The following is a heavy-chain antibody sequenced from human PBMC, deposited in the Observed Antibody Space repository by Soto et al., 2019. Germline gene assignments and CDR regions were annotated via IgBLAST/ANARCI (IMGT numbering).Heavy chain of an antibody. D-gene: IGHD3-22*01. Sequence: QVQLVESGGGVVQPGRSLRLSCAASGFTFSSYAMHWVRQAPGKGLEWVAVISYDGSNKYYADSVKGRFTISRDNSKNTLYLQMNSLRAEDTAVYYCARDQAYYDSSGYYVSWGHGTMVTVSS. V-gene: IGHV3-30-3*01. CDR2: ISYDGSNK. CDR3: ARDQAYYDSSGYYVS. J-gene: IGHJ5*01. CDR1: GFTFSSYA.